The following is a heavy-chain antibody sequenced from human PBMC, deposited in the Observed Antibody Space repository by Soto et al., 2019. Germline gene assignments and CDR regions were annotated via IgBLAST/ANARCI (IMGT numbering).Heavy chain of an antibody. V-gene: IGHV3-13*01. D-gene: IGHD3-9*01. Sequence: EVQLVESGGDSVQSGGSLRLSCIASGFTFRNYDMHWVRQATGKGLEWVSVIDTAGDTYYAGSVKGRFTISREDAKNSLYLQMNSLRAGDTAVYYCVRGMGDTGYYDNWFDPWGQETLVTVSS. CDR1: GFTFRNYD. CDR2: IDTAGDT. J-gene: IGHJ5*02. CDR3: VRGMGDTGYYDNWFDP.